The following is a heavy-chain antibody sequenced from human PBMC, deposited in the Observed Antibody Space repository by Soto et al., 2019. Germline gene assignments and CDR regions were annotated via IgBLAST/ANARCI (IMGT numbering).Heavy chain of an antibody. CDR1: GFICSSYD. CDR2: ILVGGST. CDR3: AKATATSGGAFEI. J-gene: IGHJ3*02. V-gene: IGHV3-23*01. Sequence: GGSLRLSCAVSGFICSSYDMSWVRQAPGKGLEWVSTILVGGSTHYEDSVKGRFTISRDTSKNTVYLQMNSLTAGDTAFYYFAKATATSGGAFEIYGQGTMVTASS. D-gene: IGHD1-1*01.